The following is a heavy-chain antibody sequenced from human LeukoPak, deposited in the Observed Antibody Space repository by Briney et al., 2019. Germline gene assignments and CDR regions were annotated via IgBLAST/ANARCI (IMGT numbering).Heavy chain of an antibody. CDR3: ASTPRGNYYDSSGPSPHYFDY. CDR1: GGSISSGGYS. V-gene: IGHV4-30-2*01. Sequence: SQTLSLTCAVSGGSISSGGYSWGWLRQPPGTGLEGLGYIYHSGTTYHNPSLKSRVTISVDRSKNQFSLKLSSVTAADTAVYYCASTPRGNYYDSSGPSPHYFDYWGQGTLVTVSS. D-gene: IGHD3-22*01. J-gene: IGHJ4*02. CDR2: IYHSGTT.